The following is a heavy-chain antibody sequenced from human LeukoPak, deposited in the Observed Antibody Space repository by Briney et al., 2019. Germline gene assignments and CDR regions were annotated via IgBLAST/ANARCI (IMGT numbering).Heavy chain of an antibody. D-gene: IGHD6-13*01. CDR1: GYTFTGYY. Sequence: GASVKVSCKASGYTFTGYYMHWVRQAPGQGLEWMGIINPSGGSTSYAQKFQGRVTMTRDTSTSTVYMELSSLRSEDTAVYYCAREQGYSSSWYSDPPGDYWGQGTLVTVSS. J-gene: IGHJ4*02. V-gene: IGHV1-46*01. CDR3: AREQGYSSSWYSDPPGDY. CDR2: INPSGGST.